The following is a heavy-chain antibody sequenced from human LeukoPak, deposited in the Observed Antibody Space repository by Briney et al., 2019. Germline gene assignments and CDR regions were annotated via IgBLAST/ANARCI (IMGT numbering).Heavy chain of an antibody. CDR2: IYYSGST. D-gene: IGHD3-16*01. Sequence: SETLSLTCAVSGGSISSGGYSWSWIRQPPGKGLEWIGYIYYSGSTYYNPSLKSRVTISVDTSKNQFSLKLSSVTAADTAVYFCARSDDTFGGDFDFWGQGILVTVSS. CDR1: GGSISSGGYS. CDR3: ARSDDTFGGDFDF. J-gene: IGHJ4*02. V-gene: IGHV4-30-4*07.